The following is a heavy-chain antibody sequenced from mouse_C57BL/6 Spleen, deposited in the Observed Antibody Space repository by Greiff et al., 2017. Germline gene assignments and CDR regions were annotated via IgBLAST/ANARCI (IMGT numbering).Heavy chain of an antibody. CDR2: IYPGSGNT. D-gene: IGHD1-1*01. CDR3: ARSYYGSSYYAMDY. J-gene: IGHJ4*01. CDR1: GYTFTDYY. Sequence: QVQLQQSGAELVRPGASVKLSCKASGYTFTDYYINWVKQRPGQGLEWIARIYPGSGNTYYNEKFKGKATLTAEKSSSTAYMQLSSLTSEDSAVSFCARSYYGSSYYAMDYWGQGTSVTVSS. V-gene: IGHV1-76*01.